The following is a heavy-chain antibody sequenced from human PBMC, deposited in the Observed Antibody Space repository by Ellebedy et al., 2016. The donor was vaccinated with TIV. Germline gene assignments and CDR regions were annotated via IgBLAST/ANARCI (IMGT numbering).Heavy chain of an antibody. CDR1: GFNFDDYV. V-gene: IGHV3-43*02. D-gene: IGHD3-9*01. CDR3: ARDKFDDVLTGYYYLDY. Sequence: GGSLRLSCAASGFNFDDYVMHWVRQAPGKGLEWVSLINGDGVSTYYRDSVKGRFTVSRDNTKNSLYLQMNSLRVENTAVYYCARDKFDDVLTGYYYLDYWGQGALVTVSS. CDR2: INGDGVST. J-gene: IGHJ4*02.